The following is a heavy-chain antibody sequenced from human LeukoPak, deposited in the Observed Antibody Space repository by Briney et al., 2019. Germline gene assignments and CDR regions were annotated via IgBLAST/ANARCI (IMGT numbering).Heavy chain of an antibody. CDR3: AKDRTVGASYWYFDL. Sequence: GGSLRLSCAASGFTFDDYAMHWVRQAPGKGLEWVSGISSSGSGGNTYYADSEKGRFTISRDSSRNTLFLHMNTLRAEDTAIYYCAKDRTVGASYWYFDLWAVAPWSLSPQ. J-gene: IGHJ2*01. CDR1: GFTFDDYA. D-gene: IGHD1-26*01. CDR2: ISSSGSGGNT. V-gene: IGHV3-23*01.